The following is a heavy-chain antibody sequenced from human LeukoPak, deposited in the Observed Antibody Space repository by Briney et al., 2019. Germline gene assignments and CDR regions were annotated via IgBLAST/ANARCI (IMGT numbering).Heavy chain of an antibody. CDR3: ARAYSSGWYAYYGMDV. Sequence: ASVKVSCKASGYTFTGYYMHWVRQAPGQGLEWMGWINPNSGGTNYAQKFQGRVTMTRDTSISTAYMELSRLRSEDTAVYYCARAYSSGWYAYYGMDVWGQGTTVTVSS. D-gene: IGHD6-19*01. CDR1: GYTFTGYY. J-gene: IGHJ6*02. CDR2: INPNSGGT. V-gene: IGHV1-2*02.